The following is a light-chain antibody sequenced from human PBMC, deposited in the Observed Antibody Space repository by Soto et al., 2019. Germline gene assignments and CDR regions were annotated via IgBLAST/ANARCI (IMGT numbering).Light chain of an antibody. Sequence: EIVLTQSPGTLSLSPGERATLYCRASQSVSSSYLAWYQQKPGQAPRLLIYGASSRATGIPDRFSGSGSGKDFTLIISRLEPEDCAVYYCQQYGTSPFTFGPGTKVYIK. CDR3: QQYGTSPFT. CDR2: GAS. J-gene: IGKJ3*01. CDR1: QSVSSSY. V-gene: IGKV3-20*01.